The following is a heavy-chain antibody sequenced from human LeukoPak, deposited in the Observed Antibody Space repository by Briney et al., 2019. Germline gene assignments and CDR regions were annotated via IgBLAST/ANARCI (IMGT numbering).Heavy chain of an antibody. CDR3: AKDHGYSYGRGFDY. V-gene: IGHV3-9*03. CDR1: GFTFDDYA. Sequence: GRSLRLSCAASGFTFDDYAMHWVRQAPGKGLEWVSGISWNSGSIGYADSVKGRFTISRDNAKNSLYLQMHSLRAEDMALYYCAKDHGYSYGRGFDYWGQGTLVTVSS. J-gene: IGHJ4*02. D-gene: IGHD5-18*01. CDR2: ISWNSGSI.